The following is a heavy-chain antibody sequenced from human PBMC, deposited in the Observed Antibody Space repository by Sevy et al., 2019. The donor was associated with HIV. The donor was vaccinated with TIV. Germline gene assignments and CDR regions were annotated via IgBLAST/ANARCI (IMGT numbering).Heavy chain of an antibody. Sequence: GGSLRLSCTGSGFSFSYYGIHWVRQAPGRGLEWVANIKQGGSERNYVDSVMGRFSISRDNAKKSLYLQMNSLRAEDSAVYYCARDTAAGFDYWGQGTLVTVSS. CDR1: GFSFSYYG. V-gene: IGHV3-7*01. D-gene: IGHD6-13*01. J-gene: IGHJ4*02. CDR3: ARDTAAGFDY. CDR2: IKQGGSER.